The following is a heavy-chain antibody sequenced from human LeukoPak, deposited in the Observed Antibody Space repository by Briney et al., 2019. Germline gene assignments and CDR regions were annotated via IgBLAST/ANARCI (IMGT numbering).Heavy chain of an antibody. CDR1: GGSISSYY. J-gene: IGHJ6*03. D-gene: IGHD2-21*02. CDR2: IYYSGST. CDR3: ARARVTALHRARYYYYIDV. V-gene: IGHV4-59*01. Sequence: KPSETLSLTCTVSGGSISSYYWSWIRQPPGKGLEWHGYIYYSGSTNYNPSLKSRVTISVDTSKNQFSLKLSSVTAADTAVYYCARARVTALHRARYYYYIDVWGKGTTVTISS.